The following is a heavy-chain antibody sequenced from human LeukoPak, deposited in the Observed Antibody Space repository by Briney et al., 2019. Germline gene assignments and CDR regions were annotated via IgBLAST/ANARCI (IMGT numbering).Heavy chain of an antibody. V-gene: IGHV4-39*07. CDR3: ARVPRHPNHYAIDY. J-gene: IGHJ4*02. CDR1: GGSISSSSYY. D-gene: IGHD2-2*01. CDR2: IYYSGST. Sequence: SETLSLTCTVSGGSISSSSYYWGWIRQPPGKGLEWIGSIYYSGSTYYNPSLKSRVTISVDTSKNQFSLKLSSVTAADTAVYYCARVPRHPNHYAIDYWGRGTLVTVSS.